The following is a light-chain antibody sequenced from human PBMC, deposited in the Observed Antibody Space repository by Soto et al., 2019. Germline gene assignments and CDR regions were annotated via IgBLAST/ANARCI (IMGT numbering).Light chain of an antibody. CDR2: SNN. J-gene: IGLJ2*01. V-gene: IGLV1-44*01. CDR3: AAWDDSLNGPV. CDR1: SSNIGSNT. Sequence: QPVLTQPPSASGTPGQRVTISCSGSSSNIGSNTVNWYQQLPGTAPKLLIYSNNQRPSGVPDRFSGSKSGTSASLAISGLRSEDEADYYCAAWDDSLNGPVFGGGTKLTVL.